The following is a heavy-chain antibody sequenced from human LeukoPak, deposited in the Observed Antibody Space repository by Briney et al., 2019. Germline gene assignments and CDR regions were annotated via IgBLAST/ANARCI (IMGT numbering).Heavy chain of an antibody. Sequence: GGSLRLSCAASGFTFSSYEMNWVRQAPGKGLKWVSYISSSGSTIYYTDSVNGRFTISRDNSKNTLYLQMNSLRAEDTAIYCAGHTELDYWGQGTLVTVSS. CDR2: ISSSGSTI. CDR3: GHTELDY. D-gene: IGHD1-26*01. CDR1: GFTFSSYE. V-gene: IGHV3-48*03. J-gene: IGHJ4*02.